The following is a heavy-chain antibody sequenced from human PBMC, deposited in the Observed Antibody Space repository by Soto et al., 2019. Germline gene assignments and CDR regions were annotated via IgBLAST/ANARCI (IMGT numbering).Heavy chain of an antibody. Sequence: PSETLSLTCTVSGDSITSNYWSWIRQSPGQGLEWIGYFHYSLNTNYNPSLKSRVIISVDTSKNQFFLKLTSVTAADTAMYYGEKTQEGGFAPRSQGILVTVSS. D-gene: IGHD3-16*01. CDR1: GDSITSNY. J-gene: IGHJ5*02. CDR2: FHYSLNT. V-gene: IGHV4-59*01. CDR3: EKTQEGGFAP.